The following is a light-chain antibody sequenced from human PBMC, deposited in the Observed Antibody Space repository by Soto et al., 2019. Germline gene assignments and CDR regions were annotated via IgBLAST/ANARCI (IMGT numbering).Light chain of an antibody. V-gene: IGLV1-40*01. CDR1: SSNIGADYN. J-gene: IGLJ1*01. Sequence: HSVLTQPPSVSGAPARSVTISCSGTSSNIGADYNVNWYQQLPGKAPKLLIYGNANRPSGVPDRFSGSKSGTSASLAITGLQAEDEADYYCQSYDNSLSGLYVFGTGTKVTVL. CDR3: QSYDNSLSGLYV. CDR2: GNA.